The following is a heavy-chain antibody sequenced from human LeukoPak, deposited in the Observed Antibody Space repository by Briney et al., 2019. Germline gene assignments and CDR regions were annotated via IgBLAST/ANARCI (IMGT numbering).Heavy chain of an antibody. Sequence: ASVKVPCKASGYTFTSYGISWVRQAPGQGLEWMGWISAYNGNTHYAQKLQGRVTMTTDTSTSTAYMELRSLRSDDTAVYYCTRGAREYCSSTSCYRGLGYWGQGTLVTVSS. CDR3: TRGAREYCSSTSCYRGLGY. V-gene: IGHV1-18*01. D-gene: IGHD2-2*01. CDR1: GYTFTSYG. CDR2: ISAYNGNT. J-gene: IGHJ4*02.